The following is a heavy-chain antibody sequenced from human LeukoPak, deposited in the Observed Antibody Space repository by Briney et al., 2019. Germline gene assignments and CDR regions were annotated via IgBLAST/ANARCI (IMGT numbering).Heavy chain of an antibody. CDR2: ISSSSSYI. Sequence: GGSLRLSCAASGFTFSSYSMNWVRQAPGKGLEWVSSISSSSSYIYYADSVKGRFTTSRDNAKNSLYLQMNSLRAEDTAVYYCARDQESGSYYYYYMDVWGKGTTVTVSS. V-gene: IGHV3-21*01. CDR3: ARDQESGSYYYYYMDV. J-gene: IGHJ6*03. CDR1: GFTFSSYS. D-gene: IGHD1-26*01.